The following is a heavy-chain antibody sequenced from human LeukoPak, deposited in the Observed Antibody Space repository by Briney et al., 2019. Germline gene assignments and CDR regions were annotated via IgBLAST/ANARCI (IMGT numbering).Heavy chain of an antibody. CDR3: ARDLRDSSGYYGYYFHY. J-gene: IGHJ4*02. CDR1: GYTFTSYA. D-gene: IGHD3-22*01. Sequence: ASVKVYCKASGYTFTSYAISWVRQAPGQGLEWMGWISAYNGNTNYAQKLQGRVTMTTDTSTSTAYMELRSLRSDDTAVYYCARDLRDSSGYYGYYFHYWGQGTLVTVSS. V-gene: IGHV1-18*01. CDR2: ISAYNGNT.